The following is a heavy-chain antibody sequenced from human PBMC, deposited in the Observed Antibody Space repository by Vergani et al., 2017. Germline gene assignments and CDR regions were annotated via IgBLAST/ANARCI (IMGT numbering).Heavy chain of an antibody. J-gene: IGHJ4*02. CDR1: GFRFREHG. CDR2: ISGHDHRT. V-gene: IGHV3-23*01. D-gene: IGHD3-22*01. Sequence: EVQLLESGGGSVQPGESLRLSCVASGFRFREHGMNWVRQAPGKGLEWVSGISGHDHRTLYADFVKGRFIISRDDSKNTMFLQMNNLRAEDTAVYYCAKDNVPGYYDSSGYCDYWGQGTLVTVSS. CDR3: AKDNVPGYYDSSGYCDY.